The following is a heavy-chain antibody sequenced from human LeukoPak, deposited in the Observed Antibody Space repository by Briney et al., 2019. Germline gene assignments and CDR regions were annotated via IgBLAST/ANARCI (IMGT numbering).Heavy chain of an antibody. D-gene: IGHD3-22*01. V-gene: IGHV1-46*01. CDR3: ARDAGYDSSGYYYFDY. Sequence: ASVKVSCKASGYTFTTYYLHWVRQAPGQGLEWMGVINPSGGSTSYAEKFQGRDTMTRDTSTSTVYMELSSLRSEDTAIYYCARDAGYDSSGYYYFDYWGQGTLVTVSS. J-gene: IGHJ4*02. CDR1: GYTFTTYY. CDR2: INPSGGST.